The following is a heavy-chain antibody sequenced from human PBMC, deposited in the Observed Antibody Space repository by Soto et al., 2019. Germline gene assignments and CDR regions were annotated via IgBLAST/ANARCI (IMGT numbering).Heavy chain of an antibody. CDR2: INSDGSST. CDR1: GSTFSSNW. Sequence: EVQLVESGGGLVQPGGSLRLPCAASGSTFSSNWMHWVRQAPGKGLLWVSRINSDGSSTSNADSVKGRFTISRDNAKNTLYLQMNSLRAEDTAVYYCVRTSLVVAAATREDYWGQGTLVTVSS. V-gene: IGHV3-74*01. CDR3: VRTSLVVAAATREDY. D-gene: IGHD2-15*01. J-gene: IGHJ4*02.